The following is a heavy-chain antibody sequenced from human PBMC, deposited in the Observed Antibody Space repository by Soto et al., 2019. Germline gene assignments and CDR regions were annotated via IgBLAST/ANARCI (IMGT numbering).Heavy chain of an antibody. D-gene: IGHD3-16*01. CDR1: GGSISSGDYS. Sequence: QVQLQESGPGLVKPSQTLSLTCTVSGGSISSGDYSWNWIRQPPGKGLEWIGYIDYRGSTYCNPPLPGRVTTSADPYNNQFPLELGAVPAAATAVQDWASGGGGGGATRFQHWGQGTLVTVSS. CDR2: IDYRGST. J-gene: IGHJ1*01. V-gene: IGHV4-30-4*01. CDR3: ASGGGGGGATRFQH.